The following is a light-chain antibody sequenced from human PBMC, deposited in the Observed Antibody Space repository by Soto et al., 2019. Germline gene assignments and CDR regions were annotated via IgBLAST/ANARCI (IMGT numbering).Light chain of an antibody. J-gene: IGKJ1*01. V-gene: IGKV3-15*01. CDR3: QQYGRSPT. CDR1: QGVRNN. CDR2: GAS. Sequence: EVVMTQSPVTLSVSPGESATLSCRASQGVRNNLAWYQQRPGQAPRLLIYGASTRAAGIPARFSGSGSGTEFTLTISRLEPEDFAVYFCQQYGRSPTFGQGTKVDIK.